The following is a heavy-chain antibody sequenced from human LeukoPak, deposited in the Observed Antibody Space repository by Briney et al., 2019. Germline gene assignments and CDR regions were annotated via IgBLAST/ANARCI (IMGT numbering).Heavy chain of an antibody. J-gene: IGHJ6*03. CDR2: VNDRGST. CDR3: ARGVDTGRFRDYYYYMDV. V-gene: IGHV4-34*01. Sequence: SETLSLTCAAYGGTFSGHYWTWIRQPPGKGLEWMGEVNDRGSTNYNPALKRRPTTSEPKTKKKFSLMLPSVTAADTAVYYCARGVDTGRFRDYYYYMDVWGKGTTVTVSS. CDR1: GGTFSGHY. D-gene: IGHD1-14*01.